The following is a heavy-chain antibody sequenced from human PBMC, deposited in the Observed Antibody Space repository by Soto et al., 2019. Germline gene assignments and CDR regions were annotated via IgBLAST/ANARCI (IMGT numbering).Heavy chain of an antibody. D-gene: IGHD1-26*01. CDR3: ARDLSPNKYSGSYYGMDV. CDR1: GYSFTSYW. V-gene: IGHV5-51*03. CDR2: IYPGDSDT. Sequence: GESLKISCEGSGYSFTSYWIGWVRQMPGKGLEWMGIIYPGDSDTRYSPSFQGQVTISADKSISTAYLQWSSLKASDTAMYYCARDLSPNKYSGSYYGMDVWGQGTTVTVSS. J-gene: IGHJ6*02.